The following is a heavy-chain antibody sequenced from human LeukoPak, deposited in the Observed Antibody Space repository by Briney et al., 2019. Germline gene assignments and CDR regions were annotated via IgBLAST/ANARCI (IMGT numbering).Heavy chain of an antibody. V-gene: IGHV3-23*01. D-gene: IGHD6-19*01. CDR1: GFTFSSYG. CDR2: IGGRDGST. CDR3: TTFSSGSH. Sequence: GGSLRLSCAASGFTFSSYGMSWVRQAPGKGLEWVSAIGGRDGSTYYADSVKGRFTISRDNSKNTLYVQMNSLKTEDTAVYYCTTFSSGSHWGQGTLVTVSS. J-gene: IGHJ4*02.